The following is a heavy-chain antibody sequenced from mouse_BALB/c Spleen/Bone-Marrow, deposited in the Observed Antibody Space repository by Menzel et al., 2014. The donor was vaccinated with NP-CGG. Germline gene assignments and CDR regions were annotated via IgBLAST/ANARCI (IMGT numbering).Heavy chain of an antibody. J-gene: IGHJ3*01. CDR3: ARRSDRYEAWFPY. Sequence: EVQLQQSGAELVKPAASVRLSCTASGFNIKDYYMHWVEQRPEQGLEWIGRIDPANGNTKYGPKFQGKATIALDTSSNTAYLQLSSLTSEDTSVYFCARRSDRYEAWFPYWGQGTLVTVSA. CDR1: GFNIKDYY. V-gene: IGHV14-3*02. CDR2: IDPANGNT. D-gene: IGHD2-14*01.